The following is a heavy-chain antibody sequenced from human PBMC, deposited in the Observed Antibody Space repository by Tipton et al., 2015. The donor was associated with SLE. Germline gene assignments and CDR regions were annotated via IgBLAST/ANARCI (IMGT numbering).Heavy chain of an antibody. CDR3: AQAHLWGSYRYASDI. D-gene: IGHD3-16*02. Sequence: TLSLTCIVSGGSITTWSYYWGWIRQPPGKGLEWIASISYSGATYYNPSLKSRVTISVDTSKNQFSLNLSSVTAADTAVYYCAQAHLWGSYRYASDIWGQGTMVTVSS. CDR2: ISYSGAT. CDR1: GGSITTWSYY. V-gene: IGHV4-39*07. J-gene: IGHJ3*02.